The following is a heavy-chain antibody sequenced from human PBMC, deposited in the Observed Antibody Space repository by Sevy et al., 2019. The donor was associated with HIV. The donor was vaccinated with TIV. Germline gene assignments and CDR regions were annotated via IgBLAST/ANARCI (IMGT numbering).Heavy chain of an antibody. D-gene: IGHD6-13*01. CDR3: ARESIGATGDFDY. CDR1: GGSINNYF. CDR2: IYYSGST. Sequence: SETLSLTCTVSGGSINNYFWSWIRQPPGKGLEWIGYIYYSGSTNYNPSLKSRVTISVDTSKNQFSLKLRSVTAADTAVYYCARESIGATGDFDYGGQGTLVTVSS. V-gene: IGHV4-59*01. J-gene: IGHJ4*02.